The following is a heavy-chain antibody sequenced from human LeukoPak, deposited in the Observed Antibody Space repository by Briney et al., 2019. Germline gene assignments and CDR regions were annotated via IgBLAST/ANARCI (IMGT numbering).Heavy chain of an antibody. D-gene: IGHD3-22*01. Sequence: GGSLRLSCAASGFTFSSYSMNWVRQAPGKGLEWVSYISSSTIYYADSVKGRFTISRDNAKNSLYLQMNSLRAEDTAVYYCASSYYDSSGYSDYWGQGTLVTVSS. CDR1: GFTFSSYS. J-gene: IGHJ4*02. CDR2: ISSSTI. V-gene: IGHV3-48*04. CDR3: ASSYYDSSGYSDY.